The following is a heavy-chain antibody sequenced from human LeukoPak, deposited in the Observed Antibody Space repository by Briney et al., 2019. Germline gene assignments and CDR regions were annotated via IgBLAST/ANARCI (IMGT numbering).Heavy chain of an antibody. CDR1: GYTLTELS. Sequence: ASVKVSCKVSGYTLTELSMHWVRQAPGKGLEWMGGFDPEDGETIYAQKVQGRVTMTEDTSTDTAYMELSSLRSEDTAVYYCATGPWIQLYFDYWGQGTLVTVSS. CDR3: ATGPWIQLYFDY. J-gene: IGHJ4*02. V-gene: IGHV1-24*01. D-gene: IGHD5-18*01. CDR2: FDPEDGET.